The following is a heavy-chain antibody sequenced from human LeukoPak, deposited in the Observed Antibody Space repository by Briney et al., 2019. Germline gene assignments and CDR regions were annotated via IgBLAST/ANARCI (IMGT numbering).Heavy chain of an antibody. D-gene: IGHD6-19*01. CDR2: INGGGNTT. V-gene: IGHV3-23*01. Sequence: GGSLSLSCPASGFSFSGFAMGWVRQSPGKGLEWLSTINGGGNTTFYADSVKGRFTISRDNSKNTLYLHMDSLRPDDTAIYYCTKELHVAVAVADYYYFYMDVWGRGTAVTVSS. J-gene: IGHJ6*03. CDR3: TKELHVAVAVADYYYFYMDV. CDR1: GFSFSGFA.